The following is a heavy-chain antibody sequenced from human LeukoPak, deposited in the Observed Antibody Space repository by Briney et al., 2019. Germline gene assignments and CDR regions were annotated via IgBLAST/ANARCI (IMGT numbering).Heavy chain of an antibody. CDR3: ARELSGYYEAFDI. D-gene: IGHD3-22*01. CDR2: IKQDGSEE. V-gene: IGHV3-7*01. Sequence: GGSLRLSCAASGFTFSSYWMSWVRQAPGKGLEWVANIKQDGSEEYYVDSVKGRFTISRDNAKNSLYLQMNSLRAEDTAVYYCARELSGYYEAFDIWGQGTMVTVSS. CDR1: GFTFSSYW. J-gene: IGHJ3*02.